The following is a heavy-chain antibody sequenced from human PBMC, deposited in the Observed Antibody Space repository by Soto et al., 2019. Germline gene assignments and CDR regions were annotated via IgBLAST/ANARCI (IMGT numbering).Heavy chain of an antibody. CDR3: ARAGRRLRPRGGMDV. D-gene: IGHD5-12*01. CDR1: GFTFSSYA. V-gene: IGHV3-30-3*01. J-gene: IGHJ6*02. Sequence: GGSLRLSCAASGFTFSSYAMHWVRQAPGKGLEWVAVISYDGSNKYYADSVKGRFTISRDNSKNTLYLQMNSLRAEDTAVYYCARAGRRLRPRGGMDVWGQGTTVTVSS. CDR2: ISYDGSNK.